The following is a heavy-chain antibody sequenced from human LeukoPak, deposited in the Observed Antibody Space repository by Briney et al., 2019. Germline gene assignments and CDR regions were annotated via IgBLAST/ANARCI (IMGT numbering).Heavy chain of an antibody. CDR1: GFTFSSYG. J-gene: IGHJ6*02. V-gene: IGHV3-30*18. Sequence: GSLRPSCAASGFTFSSYGIHWGRRASGKGRGWWAVISYDGSNKYYADSVKGRFTISRDISKNTLYLQMNSLRAEDTAVYYCAKVAGSGSPHYYGMDVWGQGTTVTVSS. D-gene: IGHD3-10*01. CDR3: AKVAGSGSPHYYGMDV. CDR2: ISYDGSNK.